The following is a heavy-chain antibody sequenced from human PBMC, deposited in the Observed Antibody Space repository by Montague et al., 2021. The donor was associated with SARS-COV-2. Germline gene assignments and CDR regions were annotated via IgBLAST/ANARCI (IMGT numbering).Heavy chain of an antibody. V-gene: IGHV2-5*02. CDR1: GFSLSTSGVG. Sequence: PALVKPTQTLTLTCTFSGFSLSTSGVGVGWIRQPPGKALEWLALIYWDDDKPYSPSLKSRLTITKDTSKNQVVLSLTNVDPVDTATYYCAHLIRYYDIFTGIPFDYWGQGTQVTVSS. CDR2: IYWDDDK. J-gene: IGHJ4*02. D-gene: IGHD3-9*01. CDR3: AHLIRYYDIFTGIPFDY.